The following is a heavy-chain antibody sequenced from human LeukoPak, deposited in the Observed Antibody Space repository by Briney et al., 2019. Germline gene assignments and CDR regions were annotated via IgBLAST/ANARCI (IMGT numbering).Heavy chain of an antibody. J-gene: IGHJ4*02. V-gene: IGHV5-51*01. CDR2: INPHDSVT. Sequence: GESLKISCEGSGYTFGNYWIGWVRQMPGKGLEWMGIINPHDSVTRYSLSLQGQVTISADKSISTAFLQWSSLKASDTAMYFCARHTRSGTDRNLDSWGQGTLVIVSS. D-gene: IGHD1/OR15-1a*01. CDR3: ARHTRSGTDRNLDS. CDR1: GYTFGNYW.